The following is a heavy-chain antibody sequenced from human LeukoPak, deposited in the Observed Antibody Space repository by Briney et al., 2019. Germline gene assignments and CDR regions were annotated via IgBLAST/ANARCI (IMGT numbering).Heavy chain of an antibody. CDR1: GFTFSSYA. V-gene: IGHV3-23*01. CDR2: SSGSGGST. CDR3: AKHRTVGASYRSFDL. J-gene: IGHJ2*01. D-gene: IGHD1-26*01. Sequence: PGGSLRLSCAASGFTFSSYAMSWVRQAPGKGLEWVSASSGSGGSTYYADSLKGRFTISRDNSKNTRYPHIHSLRAEDTAIYYCAKHRTVGASYRSFDLWGRGTLVTVSS.